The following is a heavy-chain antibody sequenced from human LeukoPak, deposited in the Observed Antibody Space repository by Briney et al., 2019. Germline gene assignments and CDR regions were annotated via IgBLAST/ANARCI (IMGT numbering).Heavy chain of an antibody. D-gene: IGHD6-19*01. Sequence: ASVKVSCKASGYTFTDYYMHWVRQAPGQGLEWMGWINPNSGGTSYAQKFQGRVTVTRDTSMSTAYMEVRRLKSDDTAVYYCARGDSGWSHYFDYWGQGTLVTVSS. CDR1: GYTFTDYY. J-gene: IGHJ4*02. CDR2: INPNSGGT. CDR3: ARGDSGWSHYFDY. V-gene: IGHV1-2*02.